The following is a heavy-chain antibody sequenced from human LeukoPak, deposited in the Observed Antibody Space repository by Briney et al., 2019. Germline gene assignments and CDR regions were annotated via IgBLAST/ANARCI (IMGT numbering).Heavy chain of an antibody. J-gene: IGHJ4*02. CDR2: IYYNGDS. D-gene: IGHD4-23*01. CDR1: GGSINSYF. CDR3: ARYLGGNFDY. Sequence: SETLSLTCTVPGGSINSYFWFWIRQPSGKGLEWIGHIYYNGDSNYNPSLKSRVTISLDTSNQLSLKLNSVTAADTAVYYCARYLGGNFDYWGQGTLVTVSS. V-gene: IGHV4-59*01.